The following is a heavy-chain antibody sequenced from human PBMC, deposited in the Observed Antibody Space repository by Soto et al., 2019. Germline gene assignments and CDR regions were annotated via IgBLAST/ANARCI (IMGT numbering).Heavy chain of an antibody. V-gene: IGHV4-31*03. CDR3: ARVSGVVVLAATFEAYYGMDV. Sequence: SETLSLTCTVSGGSISSGGYYWSWIRQHPGKGLEWIGYIYYSGSTYYNPSLKSRVTISVDTSKNQFSLKLSSVTAADTAVYYCARVSGVVVLAATFEAYYGMDVWGQGTTVTVSS. CDR1: GGSISSGGYY. D-gene: IGHD2-15*01. J-gene: IGHJ6*02. CDR2: IYYSGST.